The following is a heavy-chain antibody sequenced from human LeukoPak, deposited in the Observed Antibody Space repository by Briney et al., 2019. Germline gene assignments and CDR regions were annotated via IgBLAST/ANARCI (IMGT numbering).Heavy chain of an antibody. D-gene: IGHD1-7*01. Sequence: ASVKVSCKASGYTFTNYGITWVRQAPGQGLEWMGWISVHNGNTNSAQKFQGRVTMTTDTSTSTAYMELRSLRSDDTAVYYCARDPIFGTTCFDSWGQGTLVTVSS. CDR1: GYTFTNYG. V-gene: IGHV1-18*01. CDR2: ISVHNGNT. CDR3: ARDPIFGTTCFDS. J-gene: IGHJ5*01.